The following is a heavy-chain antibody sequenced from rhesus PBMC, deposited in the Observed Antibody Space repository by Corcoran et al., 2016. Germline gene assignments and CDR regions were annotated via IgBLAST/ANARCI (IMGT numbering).Heavy chain of an antibody. CDR3: ARGASGAGDY. CDR1: GFTFSNYG. Sequence: EVQLVESGGGLVQPGGSLRLSCVASGFTFSNYGFHWVRQAPGKGLRRDTAIESKWGTTLSTHSVKGRFTISRENAKNTLYLRVDSLKVDDTAVYYCARGASGAGDYWGQGVLVTVSS. V-gene: IGHV3-22*01. D-gene: IGHD6-31*01. CDR2: IESKWGTT. J-gene: IGHJ4*01.